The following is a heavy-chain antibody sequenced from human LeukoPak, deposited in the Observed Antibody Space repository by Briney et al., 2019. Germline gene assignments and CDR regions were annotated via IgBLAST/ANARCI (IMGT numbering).Heavy chain of an antibody. CDR1: GFTFSSYE. CDR3: ARDPLKSYSSGWYQGYFDY. D-gene: IGHD6-19*01. J-gene: IGHJ4*02. V-gene: IGHV3-48*03. CDR2: ISSSGSTI. Sequence: GGSLRLSCAASGFTFSSYEMNWVRQAPGKGLEWVSYISSSGSTIYYADSVKGRFTISGDNAKNSLYLQMNSLRAEDTAVYYCARDPLKSYSSGWYQGYFDYWGQGTLVTVSS.